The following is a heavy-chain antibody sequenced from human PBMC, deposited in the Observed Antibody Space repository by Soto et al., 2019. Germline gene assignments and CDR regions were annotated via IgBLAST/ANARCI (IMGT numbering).Heavy chain of an antibody. V-gene: IGHV4-61*01. CDR3: ARAHIAARPDYYYGMDV. D-gene: IGHD6-6*01. J-gene: IGHJ6*02. CDR2: IYYSGST. CDR1: GGSVSSGSYY. Sequence: SETLSLTCTVSGGSVSSGSYYWSWVRQPPGKGLEWIAYIYYSGSTNYNPSLKSRVTISVDRSKNQFSLKLNSVTAADTAVYYCARAHIAARPDYYYGMDVWGQGTTVTVSS.